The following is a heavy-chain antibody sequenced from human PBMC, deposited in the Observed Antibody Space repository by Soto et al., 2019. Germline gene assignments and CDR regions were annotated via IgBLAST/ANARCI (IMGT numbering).Heavy chain of an antibody. CDR1: GYSFTTYW. CDR3: ARRPASTGYQGMDV. D-gene: IGHD2-15*01. J-gene: IGHJ6*02. Sequence: PGESLKISCKASGYSFTTYWIGWVRQMPGKGLEWMGKIYPGDSDTRYSPSFQGQVTISVDKSISTAYLQWSSLKASDTAMYYCARRPASTGYQGMDVWGQGTTVTVSS. V-gene: IGHV5-51*01. CDR2: IYPGDSDT.